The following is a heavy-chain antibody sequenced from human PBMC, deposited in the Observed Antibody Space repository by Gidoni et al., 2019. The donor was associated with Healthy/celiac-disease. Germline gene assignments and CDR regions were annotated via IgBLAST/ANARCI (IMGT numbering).Heavy chain of an antibody. CDR3: ARELRTTIFGVVTYNWFDP. J-gene: IGHJ5*02. V-gene: IGHV3-11*01. CDR1: GFNFSDYY. Sequence: QVQLVESGGGLFKPGGSLRLSCAASGFNFSDYYMSWIRQAPGKGLEWVSYISSSGSTIYYADSVKGRFTISRDNAKNSLYLQMNSLRAEDTAVYYCARELRTTIFGVVTYNWFDPWGQGTLVTVSS. D-gene: IGHD3-3*01. CDR2: ISSSGSTI.